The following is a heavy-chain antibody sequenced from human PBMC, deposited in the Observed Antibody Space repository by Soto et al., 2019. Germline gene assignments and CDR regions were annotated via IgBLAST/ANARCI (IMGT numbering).Heavy chain of an antibody. D-gene: IGHD6-19*01. CDR2: IYYSGST. V-gene: IGHV4-61*01. Sequence: SETLSLTCTVSGGSVSSGSYYWSWIRQPPGKGLEWIGYIYYSGSTNYNPSLKSRVTISVDTSKNQFSLKLSSVTAADTAVYYCARVSSGWYLFDYWGQGTLVTVSS. CDR1: GGSVSSGSYY. J-gene: IGHJ4*02. CDR3: ARVSSGWYLFDY.